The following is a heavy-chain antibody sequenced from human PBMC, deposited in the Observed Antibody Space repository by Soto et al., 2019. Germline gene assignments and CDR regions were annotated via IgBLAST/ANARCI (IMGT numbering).Heavy chain of an antibody. CDR3: ARDGSGQESNYYYYGMDV. D-gene: IGHD3-10*01. CDR1: GGSISSSNW. CDR2: IYHSGST. V-gene: IGHV4-4*02. J-gene: IGHJ6*02. Sequence: SETLSLTCAVSGGSISSSNWWIWVRQPPGKGLEWIGEIYHSGSTNYNPSLKSRVTISVDKSKNQFSLKLSSVTAADTAVYYCARDGSGQESNYYYYGMDVWGQGTTVTVS.